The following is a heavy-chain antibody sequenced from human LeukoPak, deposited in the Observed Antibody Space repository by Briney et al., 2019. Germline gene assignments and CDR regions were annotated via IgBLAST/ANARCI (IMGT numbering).Heavy chain of an antibody. D-gene: IGHD3-22*01. CDR2: IIPTFGTA. CDR1: GGAFSSYA. CDR3: ARDRPRITMIVVVGIDYYYGMDV. V-gene: IGHV1-69*13. J-gene: IGHJ6*02. Sequence: VASVKVSCKASGGAFSSYAISWVRQAPGQGLEWMGGIIPTFGTANYAQKFQGRVTITADESTSTAYMELSSLRSEDTAVYYCARDRPRITMIVVVGIDYYYGMDVWGQGTTVTVSS.